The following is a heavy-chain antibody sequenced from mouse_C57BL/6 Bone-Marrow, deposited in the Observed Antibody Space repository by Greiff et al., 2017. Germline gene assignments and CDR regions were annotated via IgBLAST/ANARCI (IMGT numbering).Heavy chain of an antibody. CDR2: INPSNGGT. V-gene: IGHV1-53*01. CDR3: ARGRRYDYDPSWFAY. CDR1: GYTFTSYW. D-gene: IGHD2-4*01. J-gene: IGHJ3*01. Sequence: VQLQQPGTELVKPGASVKLSCTASGYTFTSYWMHWVKQRPGQGLEWIGNINPSNGGTNYNEKFKGKATLTADKSSSTAYMELRSLTSEDSAVYFCARGRRYDYDPSWFAYWGQGTLVTVSA.